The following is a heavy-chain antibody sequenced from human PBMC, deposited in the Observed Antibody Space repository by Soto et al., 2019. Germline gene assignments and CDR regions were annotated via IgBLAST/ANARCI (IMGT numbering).Heavy chain of an antibody. Sequence: SETLSLTCAVSGGSISSGGYSWSWIRQPPGKGLEWIGYIYHSGSTYYNPSLKSRVTISVDTSKNQFSLQLNSVTPDDTAVYYCARLIGNSWLDSWGQGTLVTVSS. V-gene: IGHV4-30-2*05. J-gene: IGHJ5*01. CDR2: IYHSGST. D-gene: IGHD2-8*01. CDR1: GGSISSGGYS. CDR3: ARLIGNSWLDS.